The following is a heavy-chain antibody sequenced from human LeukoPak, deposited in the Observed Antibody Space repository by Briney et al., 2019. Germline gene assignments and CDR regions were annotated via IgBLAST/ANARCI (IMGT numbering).Heavy chain of an antibody. CDR1: GYTFTDYY. V-gene: IGHV1-2*02. CDR2: INPNSVGT. J-gene: IGHJ4*02. D-gene: IGHD3-22*01. CDR3: ARVYLGVYYYGSSGYSHLDY. Sequence: ASVKVSCQASGYTFTDYYMHWVRQAPGQGLEWMGWINPNSVGTNYAQKFQGRVTMTRDTSISTAYMELSRLRSDDTAVYYCARVYLGVYYYGSSGYSHLDYWGQGTLVTVSS.